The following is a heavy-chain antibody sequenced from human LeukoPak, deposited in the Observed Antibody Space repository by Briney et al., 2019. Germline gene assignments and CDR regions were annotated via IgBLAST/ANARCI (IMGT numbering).Heavy chain of an antibody. V-gene: IGHV1-2*02. CDR3: ARIGAVASRMTANPFDY. J-gene: IGHJ4*02. CDR2: INPNSGGT. D-gene: IGHD6-19*01. CDR1: GYTFTGYY. Sequence: ASVTVSCKASGYTFTGYYMHWVRQAPGQGLEWMGWINPNSGGTNYAQKFQGRVTMTRDTSISRAYMELSRPRSDDTAVYYCARIGAVASRMTANPFDYWGQGNLVTVSS.